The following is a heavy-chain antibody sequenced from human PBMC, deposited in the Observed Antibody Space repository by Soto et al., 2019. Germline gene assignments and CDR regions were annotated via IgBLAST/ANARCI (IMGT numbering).Heavy chain of an antibody. D-gene: IGHD4-17*01. CDR2: VSSSCSIV. Sequence: LRLSCSACVFTFNTYNMNWVRRAPLKGLVWVSSVSSSCSIVYYADSVKGRFTISRDNAQNSLYLQMSSVRAADTAMYFCVRDDHGHDSWGQGTLVTVSS. V-gene: IGHV3-21*06. J-gene: IGHJ4*02. CDR1: VFTFNTYN. CDR3: VRDDHGHDS.